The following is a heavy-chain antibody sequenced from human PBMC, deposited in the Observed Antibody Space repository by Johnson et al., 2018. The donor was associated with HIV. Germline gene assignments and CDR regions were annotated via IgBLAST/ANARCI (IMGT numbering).Heavy chain of an antibody. CDR2: IYRGGST. CDR1: GFTVSSNY. J-gene: IGHJ3*02. CDR3: ASGWGIAASDAFDI. Sequence: VQLVESGGGLVQPGGSLRLSCAASGFTVSSNYMSWVRQAPGKGLEWVSIIYRGGSTYYADSVKGRFTISRDNSKNTLYLQMNSLRAEDTAVYYCASGWGIAASDAFDIWGQGTMVIVSS. V-gene: IGHV3-66*01. D-gene: IGHD6-13*01.